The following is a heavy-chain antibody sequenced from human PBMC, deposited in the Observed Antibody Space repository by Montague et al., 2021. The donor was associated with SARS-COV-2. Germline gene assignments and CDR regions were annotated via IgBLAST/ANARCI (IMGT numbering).Heavy chain of an antibody. CDR1: GSSISSNCYY. J-gene: IGHJ4*02. V-gene: IGHV4-39*07. D-gene: IGHD3-10*01. Sequence: SETLSLTCTVSGSSISSNCYYWVWIRQPQGKGREGIGYINYSGSTNYNPSPKRRVTMSVDTSRKQFSLKLTSVTAAVTDVYHCEGGYGSGWYYSWGQGTLVTVSS. CDR3: EGGYGSGWYYS. CDR2: INYSGST.